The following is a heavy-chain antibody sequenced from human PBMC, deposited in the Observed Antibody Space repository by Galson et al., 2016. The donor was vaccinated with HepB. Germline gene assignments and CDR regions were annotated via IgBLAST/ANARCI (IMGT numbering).Heavy chain of an antibody. Sequence: SLRLSCAASGVTFSNQYVDWVRQAPGKGLEWVSAISASGGNTYYADSVMGRFTISRDNSKNTLYLQMNSLRAEDTAIYYCAKDIPPRGHDAFDIWGQGTLVTVSS. J-gene: IGHJ3*02. CDR1: GVTFSNQY. V-gene: IGHV3-23*01. D-gene: IGHD2-21*01. CDR3: AKDIPPRGHDAFDI. CDR2: ISASGGNT.